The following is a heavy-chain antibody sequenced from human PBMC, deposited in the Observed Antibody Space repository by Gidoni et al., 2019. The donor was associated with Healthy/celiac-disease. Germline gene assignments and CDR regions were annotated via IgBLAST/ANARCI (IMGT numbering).Heavy chain of an antibody. J-gene: IGHJ4*02. V-gene: IGHV3-23*01. D-gene: IGHD2-2*02. CDR2: ISGSGGST. Sequence: EVQLLESGGGLVQPGGSLRLSGAAAGVTLSRYAMSWVRQAPGKGLDWVSAISGSGGSTYYADSVKGRFTISRDNSKNTLYLQMNSLRAEDTAVYYCAKDRGLVVPAAIFDYWGQGTLVTVSS. CDR1: GVTLSRYA. CDR3: AKDRGLVVPAAIFDY.